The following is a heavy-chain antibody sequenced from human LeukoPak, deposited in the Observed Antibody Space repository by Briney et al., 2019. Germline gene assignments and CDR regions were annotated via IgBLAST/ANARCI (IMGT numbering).Heavy chain of an antibody. CDR3: ASIQWQTRGY. Sequence: PGGSLRLSCAASGFTFSSYSMNWVRQAPGKGLEWVSSISSSSSYIYYADSVKGRFTISRDNAKNSLYLQMNSLRAEDSAVYYCASIQWQTRGYWGQGTLVTVSS. CDR1: GFTFSSYS. CDR2: ISSSSSYI. J-gene: IGHJ4*02. D-gene: IGHD5-12*01. V-gene: IGHV3-21*01.